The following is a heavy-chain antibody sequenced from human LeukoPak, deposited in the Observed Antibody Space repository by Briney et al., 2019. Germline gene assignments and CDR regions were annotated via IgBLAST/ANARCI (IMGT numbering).Heavy chain of an antibody. Sequence: AGGSLRLSCAASGFTFGDYTMHWVRQAPGKGVEWVSLISWDGGSTYYADSVKGRFTISRDSSKDTLFLQMNSLRPEDTAVYYCARDLDSSGYFYVGYFDYWGQGTLVTVSS. D-gene: IGHD3-22*01. V-gene: IGHV3-43*01. CDR1: GFTFGDYT. J-gene: IGHJ4*02. CDR2: ISWDGGST. CDR3: ARDLDSSGYFYVGYFDY.